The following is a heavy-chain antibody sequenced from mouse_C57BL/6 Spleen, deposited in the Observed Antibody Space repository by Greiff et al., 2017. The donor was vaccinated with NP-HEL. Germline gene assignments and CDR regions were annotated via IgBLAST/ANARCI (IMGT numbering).Heavy chain of an antibody. J-gene: IGHJ3*01. CDR2: IRNKANNHAT. CDR1: GFTFSDAW. D-gene: IGHD3-2*02. CDR3: TRQDSSRAWFAY. Sequence: EVQLVESGGGLVQPGGSMKLSCAASGFTFSDAWMDWVRQSPEKGLEWVAEIRNKANNHATYYAESVKGRFTISRDDSKSSVYLQMNSLRAEDTGIYYCTRQDSSRAWFAYWGQGTLVTVSA. V-gene: IGHV6-6*01.